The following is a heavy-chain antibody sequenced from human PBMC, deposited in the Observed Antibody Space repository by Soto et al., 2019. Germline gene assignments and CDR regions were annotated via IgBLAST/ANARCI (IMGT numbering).Heavy chain of an antibody. CDR1: GGSFSGYY. Sequence: QVQLQQWGAGLLKPSETLSLTCAVYGGSFSGYYWSWIRQPPGKGLEWIGKINHSVSTNYNPSLKSRVTISVDTSKNQLSLKLSSVTAADTAVYYCASLERYSSSWYPFDYWGQGTLVTVSS. V-gene: IGHV4-34*01. D-gene: IGHD6-13*01. CDR2: INHSVST. CDR3: ASLERYSSSWYPFDY. J-gene: IGHJ4*02.